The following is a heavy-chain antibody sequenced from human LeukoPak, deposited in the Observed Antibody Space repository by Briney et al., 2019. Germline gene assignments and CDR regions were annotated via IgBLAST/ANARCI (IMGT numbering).Heavy chain of an antibody. CDR2: INSDGSST. CDR1: GFTFSSYW. CDR3: AREGNGYSYGFDY. V-gene: IGHV3-74*01. J-gene: IGHJ4*02. Sequence: GGSLRLSCAASGFTFSSYWMHWVRQAPGKGLVWVSRINSDGSSTSYADSVKGRFTISRDNAKNSLYLQMNSLRAEDTAVYYCAREGNGYSYGFDYWGQGTLVTVSS. D-gene: IGHD5-18*01.